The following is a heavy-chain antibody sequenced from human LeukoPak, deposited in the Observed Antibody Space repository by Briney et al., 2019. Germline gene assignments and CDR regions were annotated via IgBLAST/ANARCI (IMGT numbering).Heavy chain of an antibody. Sequence: GGSLRLSCAASGFTFSSYSMNWVRQAPGKGLEWVSSISSSSSYIYYADSVKGRFTISRDNAKNSLYLQMNSLRAEDTAVYYCARDPHIAAAGTSTNYYYYYMDVWGKGTTVTISS. CDR1: GFTFSSYS. CDR3: ARDPHIAAAGTSTNYYYYYMDV. CDR2: ISSSSSYI. V-gene: IGHV3-21*01. D-gene: IGHD6-13*01. J-gene: IGHJ6*03.